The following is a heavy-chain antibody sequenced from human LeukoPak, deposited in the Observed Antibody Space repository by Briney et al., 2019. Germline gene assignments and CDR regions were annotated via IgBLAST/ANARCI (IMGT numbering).Heavy chain of an antibody. Sequence: PGGSLRLSCAASGFSFSTYDMHWVRQAPGKGLEWVAVISSDGSHKYYADSVKGRFTISRDNSKDTLYLQMNTLRVEDTAVYYCAKPYGSRDPNFDHWGQGTLVTVSS. CDR3: AKPYGSRDPNFDH. CDR1: GFSFSTYD. J-gene: IGHJ4*02. D-gene: IGHD2-2*01. CDR2: ISSDGSHK. V-gene: IGHV3-30*18.